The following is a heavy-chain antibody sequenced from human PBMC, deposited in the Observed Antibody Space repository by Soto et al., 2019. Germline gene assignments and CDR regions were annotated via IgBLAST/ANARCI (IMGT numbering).Heavy chain of an antibody. Sequence: WGSLRLSCAASGFTFSSYSMNWVRQAPGKGLEWVSYISSSSSTIYYADSVKGRFTISRDNAKNSLYLQMNSLRAEDTAVYYCARDPSWGGYDLFDYWGQGTLVTVSS. V-gene: IGHV3-48*01. CDR1: GFTFSSYS. J-gene: IGHJ4*02. CDR3: ARDPSWGGYDLFDY. D-gene: IGHD5-12*01. CDR2: ISSSSSTI.